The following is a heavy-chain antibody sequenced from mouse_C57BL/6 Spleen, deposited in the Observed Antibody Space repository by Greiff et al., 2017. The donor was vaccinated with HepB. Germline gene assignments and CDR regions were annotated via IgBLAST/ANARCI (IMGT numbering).Heavy chain of an antibody. Sequence: QVQLQQPGAELVKPGASVKVSCKASGYTFTSYWMHWVKQRPGQGLEWIGRIHPSDSDTNYNKKFKGKATLTVDKSSSTAYMQLSILTSEDSAVYYCAIGDYSSWFAYWGQGTLVTVSA. CDR3: AIGDYSSWFAY. D-gene: IGHD2-12*01. CDR2: IHPSDSDT. V-gene: IGHV1-74*01. CDR1: GYTFTSYW. J-gene: IGHJ3*01.